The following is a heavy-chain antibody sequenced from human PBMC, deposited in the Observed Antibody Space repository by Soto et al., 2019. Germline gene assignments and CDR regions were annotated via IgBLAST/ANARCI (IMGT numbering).Heavy chain of an antibody. CDR1: GGSISSYY. V-gene: IGHV4-59*01. CDR2: IYYSGST. CDR3: ARGCGGDCYFDY. J-gene: IGHJ4*02. Sequence: QVQLQESGPGLVKPSETLSLTCTVSGGSISSYYWSWIRQPPGKGLEWIGYIYYSGSTNYNPSLKSRVTISVDTSKNQFSLKLSSVTAEDTAVYYCARGCGGDCYFDYWGQGTLVTVSS. D-gene: IGHD2-21*02.